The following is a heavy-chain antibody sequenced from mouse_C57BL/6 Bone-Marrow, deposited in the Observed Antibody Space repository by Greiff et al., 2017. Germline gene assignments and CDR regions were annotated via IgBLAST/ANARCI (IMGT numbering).Heavy chain of an antibody. Sequence: EVQLQQSGPELVQPGASVKISCKASGYTFTDYYMNWVKQSHGKSLEWIGDINPKNGGTSYNQKFKGKATLTGAKSSSTAYMELRSLTSEDSAVYYCARGEVIAPVGGDYWGRGTTLTVS. CDR2: INPKNGGT. D-gene: IGHD1-1*01. V-gene: IGHV1-26*01. J-gene: IGHJ2*01. CDR3: ARGEVIAPVGGDY. CDR1: GYTFTDYY.